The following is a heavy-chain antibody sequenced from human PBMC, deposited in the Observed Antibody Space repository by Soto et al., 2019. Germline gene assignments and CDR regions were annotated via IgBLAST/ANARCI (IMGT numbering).Heavy chain of an antibody. Sequence: EVQLVESGGGLVEPGKSLRLSCVVSGFTYEDFAMHWVRQAPGKGLEWVSGISWNSASTGYVDSVTGRFTISRDNAKNSLYLQMRNLIGVDTAMYYCVKDFRRYTNGLDVWGPGTWVNVSS. CDR3: VKDFRRYTNGLDV. CDR1: GFTYEDFA. V-gene: IGHV3-9*01. J-gene: IGHJ6*02. CDR2: ISWNSAST. D-gene: IGHD5-18*01.